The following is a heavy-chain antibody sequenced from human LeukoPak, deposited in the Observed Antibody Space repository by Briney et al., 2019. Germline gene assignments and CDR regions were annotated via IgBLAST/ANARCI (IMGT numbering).Heavy chain of an antibody. D-gene: IGHD3-22*01. J-gene: IGHJ4*02. CDR1: GFTFSSYA. Sequence: HPGGSLRLSCAASGFTFSSYAMSWVRQAPGKGPEWVSAISGSGGSTYYADSVKGRFTISRDNSKNTLYLQMNSLRAEDTAVYYCAKGGSVVVIGYYFDYWGQGTLVTVSS. V-gene: IGHV3-23*01. CDR3: AKGGSVVVIGYYFDY. CDR2: ISGSGGST.